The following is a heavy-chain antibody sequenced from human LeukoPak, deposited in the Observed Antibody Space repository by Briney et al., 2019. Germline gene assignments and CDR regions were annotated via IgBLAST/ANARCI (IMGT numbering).Heavy chain of an antibody. CDR2: IYYSGNT. CDR1: GGSISRSNYY. J-gene: IGHJ5*02. Sequence: PSEALSLTCAVSGGSISRSNYYWGWIRQPPGQGLEWIRSIYYSGNTYYNPSLKSRVTISVDKSKNQFSLKLSSVTATDTAVYYCARRRAGRDWFDPWGQGTLVTVSS. D-gene: IGHD6-19*01. CDR3: ARRRAGRDWFDP. V-gene: IGHV4-39*01.